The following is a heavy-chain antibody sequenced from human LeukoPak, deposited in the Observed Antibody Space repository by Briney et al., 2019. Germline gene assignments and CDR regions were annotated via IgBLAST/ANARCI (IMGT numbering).Heavy chain of an antibody. Sequence: SETLSLTCTVSGGSISSYYWSWIRQPPGKGLEWIGYIYYSGSTNYNPSLKSRVTISVDTSKNQFSLKLSSVTAADTAVYYCARSGRIAAAGTEEYYFDYWGQGTLVTVSS. CDR3: ARSGRIAAAGTEEYYFDY. CDR2: IYYSGST. D-gene: IGHD6-13*01. V-gene: IGHV4-59*01. CDR1: GGSISSYY. J-gene: IGHJ4*02.